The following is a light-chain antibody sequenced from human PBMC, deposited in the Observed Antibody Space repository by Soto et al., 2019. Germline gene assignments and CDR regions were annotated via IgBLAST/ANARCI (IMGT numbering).Light chain of an antibody. J-gene: IGKJ3*01. V-gene: IGKV1-5*01. Sequence: ITIYHSPSAQSGYVEAGVTITCRASQTISRWLAWSPQKPGKAPKLLIYDAYSLESGVPSRFSGSGSGTEFTLTISSLQPGNFASYDFQMYNSYSGAVGHGTIVDIK. CDR3: QMYNSYSGA. CDR1: QTISRW. CDR2: DAY.